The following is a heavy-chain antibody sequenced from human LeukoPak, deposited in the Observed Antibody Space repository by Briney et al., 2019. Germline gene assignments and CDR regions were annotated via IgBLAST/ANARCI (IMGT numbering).Heavy chain of an antibody. CDR3: ARDPGGGYDFDDAFDI. Sequence: ASVKVSCKASGYTFTSYGISWVRQAPGQGLEWMGWISAYNGNTNYAQKLQGRVTMTTDTSTSTAYMELRSLRSDDTAVYYCARDPGGGYDFDDAFDIWGQGTMVTVSS. CDR2: ISAYNGNT. CDR1: GYTFTSYG. D-gene: IGHD5-12*01. J-gene: IGHJ3*02. V-gene: IGHV1-18*01.